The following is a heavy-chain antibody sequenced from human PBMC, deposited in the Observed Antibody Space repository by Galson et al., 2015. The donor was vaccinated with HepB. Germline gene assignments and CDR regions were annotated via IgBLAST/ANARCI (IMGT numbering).Heavy chain of an antibody. CDR3: ARVDSSSSIRYWYFDL. D-gene: IGHD6-13*01. V-gene: IGHV1-69*02. CDR2: IIPILGIA. CDR1: GGTFSSYT. J-gene: IGHJ2*01. Sequence: SVKVSCKASGGTFSSYTISWVRQAPGQGLEWMGRIIPILGIANYAQKFQGRVTITADKSTSTAYMELSSLRSEDTAVYYCARVDSSSSIRYWYFDLWGRGTLVTVSS.